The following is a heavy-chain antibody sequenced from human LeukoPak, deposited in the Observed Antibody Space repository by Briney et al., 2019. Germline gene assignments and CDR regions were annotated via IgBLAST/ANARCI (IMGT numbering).Heavy chain of an antibody. CDR3: ATVGGYCSSISNCYGDY. CDR2: ISSGSTNI. Sequence: PGGSLRLSCAASGFTFSIYSMNWVRQAPGKGLEWVSCISSGSTNIYYADSVRGRFTISRDNAKNSLYLQMNSLRAEDTAVYYCATVGGYCSSISNCYGDYWGQGTLVTVSS. D-gene: IGHD2-2*03. CDR1: GFTFSIYS. J-gene: IGHJ4*02. V-gene: IGHV3-21*01.